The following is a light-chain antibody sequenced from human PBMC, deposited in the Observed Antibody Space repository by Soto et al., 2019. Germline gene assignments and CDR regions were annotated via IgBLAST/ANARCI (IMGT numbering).Light chain of an antibody. V-gene: IGKV1-39*01. CDR3: QQSYGTPLP. J-gene: IGKJ4*01. Sequence: DIQMTQSPSSLSASVGDRVTITCRASQSISSYLNWYQQKPGKAPKLLIYAASSLQSGVPSRFSGSGSGTDFTLTISSLQPEDFATYYCQQSYGTPLPFGGGTRWIS. CDR1: QSISSY. CDR2: AAS.